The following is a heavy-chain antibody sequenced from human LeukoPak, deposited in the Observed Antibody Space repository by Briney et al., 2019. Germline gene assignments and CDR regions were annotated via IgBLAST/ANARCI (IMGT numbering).Heavy chain of an antibody. J-gene: IGHJ5*02. CDR1: GGSISSYY. D-gene: IGHD6-13*01. Sequence: SETLSLTCTVSGGSISSYYWSWIRQPPGKGLEWIGYIYYSGSTNYNPSLKSRVTISVDTSKNQFSLKLSSVTAADTAVYYCARAGYSSSWYLVNWLDPWGQGTLVTVSS. V-gene: IGHV4-59*01. CDR2: IYYSGST. CDR3: ARAGYSSSWYLVNWLDP.